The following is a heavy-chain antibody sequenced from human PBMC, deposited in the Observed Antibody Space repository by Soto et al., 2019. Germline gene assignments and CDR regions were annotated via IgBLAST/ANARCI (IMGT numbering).Heavy chain of an antibody. Sequence: SETLSLTCTVSGGAVSSGTYYWSWIRQPPGKGLEWIGHIYFTASTNYNPSLKSRVTMSLDTSRNQFSLKLSSVTAADTAVYYCTRGPPRVQWFDPWGLGTLVTVSS. CDR3: TRGPPRVQWFDP. V-gene: IGHV4-61*01. CDR1: GGAVSSGTYY. J-gene: IGHJ5*02. CDR2: IYFTAST.